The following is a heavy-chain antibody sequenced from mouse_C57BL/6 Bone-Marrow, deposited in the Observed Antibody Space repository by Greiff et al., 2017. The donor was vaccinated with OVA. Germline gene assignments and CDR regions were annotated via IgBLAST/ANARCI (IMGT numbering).Heavy chain of an antibody. D-gene: IGHD3-2*02. J-gene: IGHJ3*01. CDR3: APRKLRLLFAD. CDR1: GYTFTDYY. CDR2: INPYNGGT. Sequence: VHVKQSGPVLVKPGASVKMSCKASGYTFTDYYMNWVKQSHGQSLEWIGVINPYNGGTSYNQKFKGKATLTVDKSSSTAYMELNSLTSEDSAVYYCAPRKLRLLFADWGQGTLVTVSA. V-gene: IGHV1-19*01.